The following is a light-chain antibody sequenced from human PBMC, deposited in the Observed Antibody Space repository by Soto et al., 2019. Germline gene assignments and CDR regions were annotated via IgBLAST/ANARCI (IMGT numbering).Light chain of an antibody. CDR1: TGAVTSGHY. Sequence: QTVVTQEPSLTVSPGGTVTLTCGSSTGAVTSGHYPYWFQQKPGQAPRTLIYDTRNRHSWTPARFSGSLLGGKAALTLSGAQPEDEGDYYCLLSYSGGWVFGGGTQLTVL. CDR2: DTR. CDR3: LLSYSGGWV. V-gene: IGLV7-46*01. J-gene: IGLJ3*02.